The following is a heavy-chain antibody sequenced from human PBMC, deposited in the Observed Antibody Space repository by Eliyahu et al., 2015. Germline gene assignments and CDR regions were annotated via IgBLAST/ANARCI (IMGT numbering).Heavy chain of an antibody. CDR1: Y. D-gene: IGHD2-21*02. Sequence: YMSWIRQAPGKGLEWISYIHSSGTTTSYADSVKGRFSISRDNAKKSLFLEINNLRADDTGVYYCARGLLGRWLPRGGFDIWGEGTRVTVSS. CDR2: IHSSGTTT. J-gene: IGHJ3*02. CDR3: ARGLLGRWLPRGGFDI. V-gene: IGHV3-11*01.